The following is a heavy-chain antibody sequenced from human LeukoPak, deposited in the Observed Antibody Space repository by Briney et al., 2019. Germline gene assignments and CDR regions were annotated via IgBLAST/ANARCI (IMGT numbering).Heavy chain of an antibody. CDR3: ARAVYQLQFVYYYYMDV. CDR2: IYYSGST. Sequence: SETLSLTCTVSGGSISGSSYYWGWIRQPPGKGLEWIGSIYYSGSTYYNPSLKSRVTISVDTSKNQFSLKLSSVTAADTAVYYCARAVYQLQFVYYYYMDVWGKGTTVTVSS. V-gene: IGHV4-39*01. D-gene: IGHD2-2*01. J-gene: IGHJ6*03. CDR1: GGSISGSSYY.